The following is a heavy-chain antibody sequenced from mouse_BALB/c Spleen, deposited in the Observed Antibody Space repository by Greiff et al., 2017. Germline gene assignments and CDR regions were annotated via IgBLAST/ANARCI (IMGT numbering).Heavy chain of an antibody. J-gene: IGHJ3*01. CDR3: ARDGLSYGSFAY. CDR1: GFSLTSYG. CDR2: IWAGGST. D-gene: IGHD1-1*02. Sequence: QVQLKESGPGLVAPSQSLSITCTVSGFSLTSYGVHWVRQPPGKGLEWLGVIWAGGSTNYNSALMSRLSISKDNSKSQVFLKMNSLQTDDTAMYYCARDGLSYGSFAYWGQGTLVTVSA. V-gene: IGHV2-9*02.